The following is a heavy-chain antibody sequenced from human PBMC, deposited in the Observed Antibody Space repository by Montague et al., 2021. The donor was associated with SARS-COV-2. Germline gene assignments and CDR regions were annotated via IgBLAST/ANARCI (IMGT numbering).Heavy chain of an antibody. CDR3: RRGLTVAGTDY. CDR1: GDSVSSRKW. J-gene: IGHJ4*02. V-gene: IGHV4-4*02. CDR2: VSRTGIT. D-gene: IGHD6-19*01. Sequence: SETLSLTCALSGDSVSSRKWWAWVRQSPMKGLEWIGEVSRTGITTFNPSLKSRVTISLDVSKNLFSLNLTSVTAADTAIYYCRRGLTVAGTDYWGQGRLVTVSS.